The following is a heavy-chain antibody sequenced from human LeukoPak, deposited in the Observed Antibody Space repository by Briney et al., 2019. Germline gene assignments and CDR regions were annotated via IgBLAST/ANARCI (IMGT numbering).Heavy chain of an antibody. CDR2: INAGNGNT. J-gene: IGHJ6*02. V-gene: IGHV1-3*01. Sequence: GASVKVSCKASGYTFTSYAMHWVRQAPGQRLEWMGWINAGNGNTKYSQKFQGRVTITADESTSTAYMELSSLRSEDTAVYYCARPRFLEWSKDYYYGMDVWGQGTTVTVSS. CDR3: ARPRFLEWSKDYYYGMDV. CDR1: GYTFTSYA. D-gene: IGHD3-3*01.